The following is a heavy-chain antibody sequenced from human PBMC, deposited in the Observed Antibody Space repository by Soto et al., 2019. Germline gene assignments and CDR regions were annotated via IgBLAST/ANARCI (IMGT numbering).Heavy chain of an antibody. V-gene: IGHV3-21*01. J-gene: IGHJ3*02. CDR1: GFTFSSYS. CDR2: ISISSNFI. CDR3: AKTVTGTTRWDAFDI. Sequence: GGSLRLSCATSGFTFSSYSMIWVRQAPGKGLEWVSLISISSNFIYYADSAKGRFIISRDNAKNSLYLQMNGLGADDTAVYYCAKTVTGTTRWDAFDIWGQGTMVTVSS. D-gene: IGHD1-7*01.